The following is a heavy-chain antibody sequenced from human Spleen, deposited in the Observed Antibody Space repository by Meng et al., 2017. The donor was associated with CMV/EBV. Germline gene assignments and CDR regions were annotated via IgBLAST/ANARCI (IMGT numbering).Heavy chain of an antibody. CDR2: ISVSGGST. CDR1: GFTFDDYA. CDR3: AKEACSTTSCYYNYYYGLDV. J-gene: IGHJ6*02. D-gene: IGHD2-2*01. Sequence: GGSLRLSCAASGFTFDDYAMHWVRQAPGKGLEWVSGISVSGGSTYYADSVKGRFTISRDNSKNTLYLQMNSLRSEDTAVYYCAKEACSTTSCYYNYYYGLDVWGQGTTVTVSS. V-gene: IGHV3-23*01.